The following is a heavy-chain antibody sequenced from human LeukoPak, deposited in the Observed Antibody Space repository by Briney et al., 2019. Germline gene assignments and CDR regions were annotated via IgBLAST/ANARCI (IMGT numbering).Heavy chain of an antibody. D-gene: IGHD3-3*01. J-gene: IGHJ3*02. Sequence: ASVKVSCKASGYTFTSYGISWVRQAPGQGLEWMGWISAYNGNTNYAQKLQGRVTMTTDTSTSTAYMELRSLRSDDTAVYYCARGSFGVVMRAAFDIWGQGTMVTVSS. CDR3: ARGSFGVVMRAAFDI. CDR1: GYTFTSYG. V-gene: IGHV1-18*01. CDR2: ISAYNGNT.